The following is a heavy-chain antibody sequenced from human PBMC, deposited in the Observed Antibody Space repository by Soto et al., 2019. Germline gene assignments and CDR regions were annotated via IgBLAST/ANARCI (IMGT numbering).Heavy chain of an antibody. J-gene: IGHJ6*02. CDR3: AKDVGQQLVLNYGMDV. CDR1: GFTFRSFG. V-gene: IGHV3-30*18. CDR2: VSYDGNHK. Sequence: QVQLVESGGGVIQPGTSLSLSCGSSGFTFRSFGMYWVRQAPGKGLEWVAVVSYDGNHKYYADSVKGRFTVSRDNAKNMLYLQMNSLRGEDTGVYYCAKDVGQQLVLNYGMDVWGQGTTVTVSS. D-gene: IGHD6-13*01.